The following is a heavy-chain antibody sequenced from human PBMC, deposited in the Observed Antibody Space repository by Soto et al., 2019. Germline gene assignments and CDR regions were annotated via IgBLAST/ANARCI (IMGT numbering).Heavy chain of an antibody. Sequence: WGPMRLSCAASGFPFSRSAISWVRQAPGKGLEWVSAVSANGQGRDSAECVRGRFTISRDKYKNTVFLHMDSLSADDTAVYYCAKDRHSPRHYFHSRGQGSLVTVS. CDR3: AKDRHSPRHYFHS. D-gene: IGHD4-4*01. CDR1: GFPFSRSA. J-gene: IGHJ4*02. V-gene: IGHV3-23*01. CDR2: VSANGQGR.